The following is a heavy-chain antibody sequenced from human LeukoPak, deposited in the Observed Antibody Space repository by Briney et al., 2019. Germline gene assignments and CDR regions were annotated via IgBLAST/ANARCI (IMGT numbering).Heavy chain of an antibody. CDR1: GGSISSYY. D-gene: IGHD2-21*02. CDR3: ATGAYCGGDCFYYFAY. CDR2: IYYSGST. J-gene: IGHJ4*02. Sequence: SETLSLTCTVSGGSISSYYWSWMRQPPGKGPEWIGYIYYSGSTNYNPSLKSRVTISVDTSKNHFSLRLTSVTAADTAVYYCATGAYCGGDCFYYFAYWRQGTLVTVSS. V-gene: IGHV4-59*01.